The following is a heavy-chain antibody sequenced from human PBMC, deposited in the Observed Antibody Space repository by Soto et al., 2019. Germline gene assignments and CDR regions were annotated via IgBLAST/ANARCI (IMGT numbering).Heavy chain of an antibody. CDR1: GGPISSSNYY. CDR2: IYYSGST. D-gene: IGHD3-3*01. CDR3: ARHSASSWSYYHYMDV. J-gene: IGHJ6*03. V-gene: IGHV4-39*01. Sequence: SETLSLTCTVSGGPISSSNYYWGWIRQPPGKGLEWIGSIYYSGSTYYNPSLKSRVTISVDTSKNQFSLKLSSVIAADTAVYYCARHSASSWSYYHYMDVWGKGTTVTVSS.